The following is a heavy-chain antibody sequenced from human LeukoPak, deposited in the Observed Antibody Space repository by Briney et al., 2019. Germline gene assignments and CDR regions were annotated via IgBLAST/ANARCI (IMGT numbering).Heavy chain of an antibody. J-gene: IGHJ5*02. CDR3: ARQVVSTGNWFDP. V-gene: IGHV4-4*02. CDR2: IYHSGST. Sequence: SETLSLTCAVSGGSISSSNWWSWVRQPPGKGLEWIGEIYHSGSTNYNPSLKSRVTISVDTSNNQFSLKLTSVTAADTAVYYCARQVVSTGNWFDPWGQGTLVTVSS. D-gene: IGHD2-2*01. CDR1: GGSISSSNW.